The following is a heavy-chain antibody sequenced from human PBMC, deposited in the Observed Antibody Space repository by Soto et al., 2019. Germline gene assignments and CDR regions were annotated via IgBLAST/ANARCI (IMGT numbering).Heavy chain of an antibody. D-gene: IGHD6-19*01. J-gene: IGHJ4*02. CDR3: ARLKYSSGWYRGGYFDY. CDR2: IYPGDSGT. Sequence: GESLKISCKGSGYSFTSYWIGWVRQMPGKGLEWMGIIYPGDSGTRYSPSFQGQVTISADKSISTAYLQWSSLKASDTAMYYCARLKYSSGWYRGGYFDYWGQGTLVTVSS. CDR1: GYSFTSYW. V-gene: IGHV5-51*01.